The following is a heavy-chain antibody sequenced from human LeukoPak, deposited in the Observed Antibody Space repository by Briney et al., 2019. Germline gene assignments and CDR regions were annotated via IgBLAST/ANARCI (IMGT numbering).Heavy chain of an antibody. CDR2: IYYSGST. Sequence: PSETLSLTCTVSGGPISSASYYWGWIRQPPGKGLDWIGSIYYSGSTYYNPSLKSRVTISVDTSKNQFSLKLSSVTAADTAVYYCARLPIVRYYDILTGYPPHAFDIWGQGTMVTVSS. D-gene: IGHD3-9*01. V-gene: IGHV4-39*01. J-gene: IGHJ3*02. CDR1: GGPISSASYY. CDR3: ARLPIVRYYDILTGYPPHAFDI.